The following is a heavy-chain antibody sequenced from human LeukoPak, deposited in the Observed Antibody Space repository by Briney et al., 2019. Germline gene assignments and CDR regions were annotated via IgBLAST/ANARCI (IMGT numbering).Heavy chain of an antibody. CDR1: GFTFSSYA. CDR2: ISGSGGST. D-gene: IGHD3-22*01. J-gene: IGHJ4*02. CDR3: AKAPLVVVPFDY. V-gene: IGHV3-23*01. Sequence: GGSLRLSCAVSGFTFSSYAMSRVRQAPGKGLEWVSAISGSGGSTYYADSVKGRFTISRDNSKNTLYLQMNSLRAEDTAVYYCAKAPLVVVPFDYWGQGTLVTVSS.